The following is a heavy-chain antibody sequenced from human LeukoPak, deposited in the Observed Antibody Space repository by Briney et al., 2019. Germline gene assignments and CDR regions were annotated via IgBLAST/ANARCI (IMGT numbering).Heavy chain of an antibody. D-gene: IGHD6-6*01. CDR1: GFTFHDYT. CDR3: AKGPTYSSSSLFDY. J-gene: IGHJ4*02. V-gene: IGHV3-9*03. Sequence: GGSLRLSCAASGFTFHDYTMHWVRQAPGKGLEWVSGISWNGGTIDYADSVKGRFTISRDNAKNSLYLQMNSLRPEDMALYYCAKGPTYSSSSLFDYWGQGILVAVSS. CDR2: ISWNGGTI.